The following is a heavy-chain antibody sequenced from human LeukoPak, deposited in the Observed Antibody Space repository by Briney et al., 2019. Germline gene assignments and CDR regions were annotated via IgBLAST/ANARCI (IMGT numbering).Heavy chain of an antibody. CDR1: GFTFSSYA. CDR3: AKVPFYCGGDCSEPYFDY. D-gene: IGHD2-21*02. CDR2: ISGSGGST. J-gene: IGHJ4*02. Sequence: TGGSLRLSCAASGFTFSSYAMSWVRQAPGKRLEWVSAISGSGGSTYYADSVKGRFTISRDNSKNTLYLQMNSLRAEDTAVYYCAKVPFYCGGDCSEPYFDYWGQGTLVTVSS. V-gene: IGHV3-23*01.